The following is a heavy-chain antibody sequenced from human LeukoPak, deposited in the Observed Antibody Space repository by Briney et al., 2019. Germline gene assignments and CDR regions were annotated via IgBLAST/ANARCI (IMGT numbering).Heavy chain of an antibody. D-gene: IGHD2-2*01. Sequence: PSETLSLTCNVSGAPISSYYWSWIRQPPGKGLEWIGYIYYSGSTNSNPSLKSRVTTSVDMSKNQFSLKLSSVTAADTAVYYCARERRYCSSTSCQEPFDQWGQGTLVTVSS. J-gene: IGHJ4*02. CDR3: ARERRYCSSTSCQEPFDQ. CDR2: IYYSGST. V-gene: IGHV4-59*01. CDR1: GAPISSYY.